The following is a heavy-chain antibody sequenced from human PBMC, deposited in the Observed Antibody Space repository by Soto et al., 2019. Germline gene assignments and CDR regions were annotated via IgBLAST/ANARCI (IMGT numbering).Heavy chain of an antibody. J-gene: IGHJ4*02. CDR3: AKSSSWYPNGYSSGWSFDY. D-gene: IGHD6-19*01. V-gene: IGHV3-30*18. CDR2: ISYDGSNK. CDR1: GFTFSSYG. Sequence: QVQLVESGGGVVQPGRSLRLSCAASGFTFSSYGMHWVRQAPGKGLEWVAVISYDGSNKYYADSVKGRFTISRDNSKSTMYLQMNSLRAADTAVYYCAKSSSWYPNGYSSGWSFDYWGQGTLVTVSS.